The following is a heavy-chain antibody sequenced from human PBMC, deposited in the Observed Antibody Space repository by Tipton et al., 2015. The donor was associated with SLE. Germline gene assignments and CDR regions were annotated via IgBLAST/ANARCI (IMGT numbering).Heavy chain of an antibody. J-gene: IGHJ4*02. CDR1: GGSISSSNW. CDR3: ARDLGPYGSGWFDY. D-gene: IGHD6-19*01. V-gene: IGHV4-4*02. CDR2: TYHSGST. Sequence: TLSLTCAVSGGSISSSNWWSWVRQPPGKGLEWIGETYHSGSTNYNPSLKSRVTISVDTSKNQFSLRLSSVTAADTAMYYCARDLGPYGSGWFDYWGQGTLVTVSS.